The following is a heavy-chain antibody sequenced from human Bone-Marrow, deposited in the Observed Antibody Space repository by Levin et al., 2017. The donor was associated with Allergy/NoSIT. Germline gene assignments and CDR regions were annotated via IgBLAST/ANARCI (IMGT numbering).Heavy chain of an antibody. V-gene: IGHV4-34*01. CDR3: ARARSVWFGSYYMDV. CDR2: INHSGST. CDR1: GGSFSGYY. Sequence: PSETLSLTCAVYGGSFSGYYWSWIRQPPGKGLEWIGEINHSGSTNYNPSLKSRVTISVDTSKNQFSLKLSSVTAADTAVYYCARARSVWFGSYYMDVWGKGTTVTVSS. D-gene: IGHD3-10*01. J-gene: IGHJ6*03.